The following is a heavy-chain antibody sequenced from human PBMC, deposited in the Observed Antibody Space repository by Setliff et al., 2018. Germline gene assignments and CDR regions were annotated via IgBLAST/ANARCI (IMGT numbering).Heavy chain of an antibody. CDR3: ASQGEMISPWGYGMDV. CDR2: IYHAGST. Sequence: PSETLSLTCTVSGGSISSGDYYWSWIRQPPGKGLEWIGYIYHAGSTYYNPSLKSRVTISVDTSKNQFSLKLSSVTAADTAVYYCASQGEMISPWGYGMDVWGQGTTVTVSS. V-gene: IGHV4-30-4*08. J-gene: IGHJ6*02. CDR1: GGSISSGDYY. D-gene: IGHD3-16*01.